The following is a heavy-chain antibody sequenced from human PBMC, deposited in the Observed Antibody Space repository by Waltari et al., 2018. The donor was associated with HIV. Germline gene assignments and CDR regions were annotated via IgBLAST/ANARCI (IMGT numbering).Heavy chain of an antibody. D-gene: IGHD6-13*01. J-gene: IGHJ6*02. Sequence: VQLRESGPGLVRPSQTLSLTCTVPGASIVSGGYYYNGVRQPAGQGLEWIGRISTSGSVNDNPSLKSRVTISIDTSKNRVSLKLNSVTAADTAVYYCARDEIVSSPHYYGLDVWGQGTTVIVSS. V-gene: IGHV4-61*02. CDR1: GASIVSGGYY. CDR2: ISTSGSV. CDR3: ARDEIVSSPHYYGLDV.